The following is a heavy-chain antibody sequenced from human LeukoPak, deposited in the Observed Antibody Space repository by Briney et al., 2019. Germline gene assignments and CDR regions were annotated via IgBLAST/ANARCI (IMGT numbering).Heavy chain of an antibody. Sequence: SVKVSCKASGGTFSSYAISWVRQAPGQGLEWMGGIIPIFGTANYAQKFQGRVTITADESTSTAYMELSSLRSEDTAVYYCARRHVVAATFDYWGQGTLVTVSS. D-gene: IGHD2-21*01. J-gene: IGHJ4*02. V-gene: IGHV1-69*13. CDR1: GGTFSSYA. CDR3: ARRHVVAATFDY. CDR2: IIPIFGTA.